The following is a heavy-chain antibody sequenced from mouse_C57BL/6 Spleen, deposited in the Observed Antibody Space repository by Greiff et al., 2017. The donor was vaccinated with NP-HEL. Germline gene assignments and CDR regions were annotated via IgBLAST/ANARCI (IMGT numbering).Heavy chain of an antibody. D-gene: IGHD6-5*01. CDR2: INPNNGGT. CDR1: GYTFTDYY. Sequence: EVQLQQSGPELVKPGASVKISCKASGYTFTDYYMNWVKQSHGKSLEWIGDINPNNGGTSYNQKFKGKATLTVDKSSSTAYMELRSLTSEDSAVYYCASPYWADYWGQGTSVTVSS. V-gene: IGHV1-26*01. CDR3: ASPYWADY. J-gene: IGHJ4*01.